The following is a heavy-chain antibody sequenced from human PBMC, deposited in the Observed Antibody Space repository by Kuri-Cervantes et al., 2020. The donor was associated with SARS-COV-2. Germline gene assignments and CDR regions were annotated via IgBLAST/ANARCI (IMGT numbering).Heavy chain of an antibody. CDR2: IYYSGST. Sequence: GSLRLSCSVSGGSINSSSFYWGWIRQPPGKGLEWIGMIYYSGSTYYNPSLKSRVTISVDTSKNQFSLKLSSVTAADTAVYYCAREVGLVPAAILLDYYYYMDVWGKGTTVTVSS. J-gene: IGHJ6*03. CDR1: GGSINSSSFY. CDR3: AREVGLVPAAILLDYYYYMDV. V-gene: IGHV4-39*02. D-gene: IGHD2-2*02.